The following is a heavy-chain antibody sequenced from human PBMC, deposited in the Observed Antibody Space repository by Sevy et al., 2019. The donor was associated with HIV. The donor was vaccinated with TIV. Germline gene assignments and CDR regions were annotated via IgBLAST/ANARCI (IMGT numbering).Heavy chain of an antibody. J-gene: IGHJ4*02. CDR3: AKHPDRRAVGYIGY. V-gene: IGHV3-23*01. Sequence: GGSLRLSCAASGFTFSSYAMSWVRQAPGKGLEWVSAISGSGGSTYYADSVKGRFTISRDNSKNTLYLQMNSLRAEDTAIYYCAKHPDRRAVGYIGYWGQGTLVTVSS. D-gene: IGHD6-13*01. CDR1: GFTFSSYA. CDR2: ISGSGGST.